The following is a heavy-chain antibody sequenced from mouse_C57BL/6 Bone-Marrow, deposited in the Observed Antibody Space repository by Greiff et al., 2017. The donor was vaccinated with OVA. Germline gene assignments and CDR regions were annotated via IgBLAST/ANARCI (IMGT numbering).Heavy chain of an antibody. Sequence: VMLVESGPGLVAPSQSLSITCTVSGFSLTSYAISWVRQPPGKGLEWLGVIWTGGGTNYNSALKSRLSISKDNSKSQVFLKMNSLQTDDTARYYCARNMGYGSGAWFAYWGQGTLVTVSA. D-gene: IGHD1-1*01. V-gene: IGHV2-9-1*01. CDR2: IWTGGGT. CDR3: ARNMGYGSGAWFAY. J-gene: IGHJ3*01. CDR1: GFSLTSYA.